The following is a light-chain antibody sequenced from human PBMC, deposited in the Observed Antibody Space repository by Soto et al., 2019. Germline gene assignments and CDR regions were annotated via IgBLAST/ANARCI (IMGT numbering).Light chain of an antibody. V-gene: IGLV2-11*01. CDR2: DVT. Sequence: QSALTQPRSVSGSPGQSVTISCTGTSSDIGNYNFVSWYQQHSGKAPKVMIYDVTERPSGVPDRFSGSKSGNTASLTISGLQAEDEGDYYCCSYAGSFSLVFGGGTQLTVL. J-gene: IGLJ2*01. CDR1: SSDIGNYNF. CDR3: CSYAGSFSLV.